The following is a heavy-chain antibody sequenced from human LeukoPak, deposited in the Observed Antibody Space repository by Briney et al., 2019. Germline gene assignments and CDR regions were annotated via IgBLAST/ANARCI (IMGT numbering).Heavy chain of an antibody. V-gene: IGHV1-8*01. D-gene: IGHD2-2*01. CDR1: GYTFTSYD. Sequence: GASVKVSCKASGYTFTSYDINWVRQATGQELEWMGWVNPNSGNTGYAQKFQGRVTMTRNTSISTAYMELSSLRSEDTAVYYCARGLTGVPALYYMDVWGKGTTVTVSS. CDR2: VNPNSGNT. CDR3: ARGLTGVPALYYMDV. J-gene: IGHJ6*03.